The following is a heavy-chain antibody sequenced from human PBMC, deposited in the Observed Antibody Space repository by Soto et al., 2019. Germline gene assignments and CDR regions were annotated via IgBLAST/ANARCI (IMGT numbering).Heavy chain of an antibody. CDR1: GSTFNIYA. D-gene: IGHD4-17*01. CDR2: ISFDGTKK. J-gene: IGHJ6*02. V-gene: IGHV3-30-3*01. Sequence: GGSLRLSCAASGSTFNIYALHWVRQAPGEGLEWVAVISFDGTKKYYSDSVKGRFTISRDNLKNTLYPQMNNLRVEDAALYFCAREDDYGYRYINYGLDVWGQGTTVTVSS. CDR3: AREDDYGYRYINYGLDV.